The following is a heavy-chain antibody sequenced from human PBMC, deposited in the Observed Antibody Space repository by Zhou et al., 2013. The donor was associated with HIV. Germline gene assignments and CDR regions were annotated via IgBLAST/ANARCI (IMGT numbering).Heavy chain of an antibody. Sequence: QVQLQESGPGLVKPSETLSLTCTVSGGSISSYYWSWIRQPAGKGLEWIGRIYLSGSTNYNPSLKSRVTISVDTSKNQFSLKLSSVTAADTAVYYCASLVVPAASSYWYFDLWGLAPWSLSPQ. CDR1: GGSISSYY. CDR2: IYLSGST. D-gene: IGHD2-2*01. V-gene: IGHV4-4*07. CDR3: ASLVVPAASSYWYFDL. J-gene: IGHJ2*01.